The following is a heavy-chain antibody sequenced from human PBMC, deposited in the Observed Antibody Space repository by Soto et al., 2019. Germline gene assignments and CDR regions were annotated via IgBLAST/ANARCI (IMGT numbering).Heavy chain of an antibody. V-gene: IGHV5-10-1*01. CDR2: IDPSDSYT. Sequence: GESLKISCKGSGYSFTSYWISWVRQMPGKGLEWMGRIDPSDSYTNYSPSFQGHVTISADKSISTAYLQWSSLKASDTAMYYCARRLSSSSDAFDIWGQGTMVTVSS. CDR3: ARRLSSSSDAFDI. D-gene: IGHD6-6*01. CDR1: GYSFTSYW. J-gene: IGHJ3*02.